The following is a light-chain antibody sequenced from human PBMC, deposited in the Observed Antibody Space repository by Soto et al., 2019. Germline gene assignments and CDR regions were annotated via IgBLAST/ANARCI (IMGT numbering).Light chain of an antibody. CDR3: QQYGSSPLT. CDR1: QSVSSNY. V-gene: IGKV3-20*01. CDR2: GAS. Sequence: IVLTQSPGTLSLSPGERATLSCRASQSVSSNYLAWYRQKPGQAPRLLIYGASSRATGIPDRFSGSGSGTDFTLTISRLEPDDFAVYYCQQYGSSPLTFGGGTQVEIK. J-gene: IGKJ4*01.